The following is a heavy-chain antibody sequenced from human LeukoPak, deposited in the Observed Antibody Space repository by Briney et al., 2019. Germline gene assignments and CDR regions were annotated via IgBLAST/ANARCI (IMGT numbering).Heavy chain of an antibody. CDR3: AKDRSRPYYYDSSGYYPYDY. D-gene: IGHD3-22*01. CDR2: ISGSGGST. CDR1: GFTFSCYA. J-gene: IGHJ4*02. Sequence: PGGSLRLSCAASGFTFSCYAMSWVRQAPGKGLEWVSAISGSGGSTYYADSVKGRFTISRDNSKNTLYLQMNSLRAEDTAVYYCAKDRSRPYYYDSSGYYPYDYWGQGTLVTVSS. V-gene: IGHV3-23*01.